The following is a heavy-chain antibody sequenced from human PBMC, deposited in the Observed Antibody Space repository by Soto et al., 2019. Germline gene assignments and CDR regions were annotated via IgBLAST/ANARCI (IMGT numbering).Heavy chain of an antibody. CDR1: GFTFSSYA. CDR3: AKDTDDWGEYVDAFEV. V-gene: IGHV3-23*01. D-gene: IGHD4-17*01. CDR2: ITGSGSRT. Sequence: EVQLLESGGGLVQPGGSLKLSCTASGFTFSSYAMSWVRQAPGKGLEWVSSITGSGSRTYYADSVKGRFTISRDNSKNTLHLQMNSLAAEDTAVYYCAKDTDDWGEYVDAFEVWAQGTMVTVSS. J-gene: IGHJ3*01.